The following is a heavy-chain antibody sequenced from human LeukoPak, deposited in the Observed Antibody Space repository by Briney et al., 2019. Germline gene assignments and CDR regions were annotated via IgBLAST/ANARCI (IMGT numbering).Heavy chain of an antibody. Sequence: SETLSLTCAVYGGSFSGYYWSWIRQPPGKGLEWIGEINHSGSTNYNPSLKSRVTISVDTSKNQFSLKLSSVTAADTAVHYCARDGVDCSGGSCYYFDYWGQGTLVTVSS. CDR1: GGSFSGYY. D-gene: IGHD2-15*01. CDR2: INHSGST. J-gene: IGHJ4*02. V-gene: IGHV4-34*01. CDR3: ARDGVDCSGGSCYYFDY.